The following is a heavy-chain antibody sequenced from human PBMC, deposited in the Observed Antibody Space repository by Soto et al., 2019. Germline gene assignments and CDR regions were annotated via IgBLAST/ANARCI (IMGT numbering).Heavy chain of an antibody. D-gene: IGHD3-22*01. CDR1: GFTFSSYS. Sequence: EVQLVESGGGLVKPGGSLRLSRAASGFTFSSYSMNWVRQAPGKGLEWVSSISSSSSYIYYADSVKGRFTISRDNAKNSLYLQMNSLRAEDTAVYYCAGATYYYDSSGSGYYYYGMDVWGQGTTVTVS. CDR3: AGATYYYDSSGSGYYYYGMDV. J-gene: IGHJ6*02. V-gene: IGHV3-21*01. CDR2: ISSSSSYI.